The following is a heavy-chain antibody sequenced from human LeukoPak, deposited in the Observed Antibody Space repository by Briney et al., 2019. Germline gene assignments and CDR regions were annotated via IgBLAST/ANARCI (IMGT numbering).Heavy chain of an antibody. D-gene: IGHD6-13*01. CDR2: ISYDGSNK. V-gene: IGHV3-30*18. CDR1: GFTFSSYG. CDR3: AKLPGIAAAGPFDY. J-gene: IGHJ4*02. Sequence: GRSLRLSCAASGFTFSSYGMHWVRQAPGKGLEWAAVISYDGSNKYYADSVKGRFTISRDNSKNTLYLQMNSLRAEDTAVYYCAKLPGIAAAGPFDYWGQGTLVTVSS.